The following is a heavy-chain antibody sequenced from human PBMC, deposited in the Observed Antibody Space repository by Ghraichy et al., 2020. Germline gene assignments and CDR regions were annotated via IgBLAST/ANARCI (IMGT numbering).Heavy chain of an antibody. CDR3: ARRVPEVYSSGLNWFDP. D-gene: IGHD6-19*01. CDR1: GGSISSSSYY. V-gene: IGHV4-39*01. Sequence: SQTLSLTCTVSGGSISSSSYYWGWIRQPPGKGLEWIGSIYYSGSTYYNPSLKSRVTISVDTSKNQFSLKLSSVTAADTAVYYCARRVPEVYSSGLNWFDPWGQGTLVTVSS. CDR2: IYYSGST. J-gene: IGHJ5*02.